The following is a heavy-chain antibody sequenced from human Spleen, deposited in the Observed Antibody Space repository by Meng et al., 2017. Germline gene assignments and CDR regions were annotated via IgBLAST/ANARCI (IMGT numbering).Heavy chain of an antibody. Sequence: ASVKVSCKASGYTFTSYGISWVRQAPGQGLEWMGWISAYNGNTNYAQKFQGRVTMTRDTSTSTVYMELSSLRSDDTAVYYCARDNPAGGSYGMDVWGQGTTVTVSS. J-gene: IGHJ6*02. D-gene: IGHD3-16*01. V-gene: IGHV1-18*01. CDR1: GYTFTSYG. CDR3: ARDNPAGGSYGMDV. CDR2: ISAYNGNT.